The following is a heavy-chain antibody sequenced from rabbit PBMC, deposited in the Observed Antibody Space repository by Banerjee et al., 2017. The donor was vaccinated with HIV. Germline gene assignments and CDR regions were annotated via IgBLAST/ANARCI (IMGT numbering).Heavy chain of an antibody. J-gene: IGHJ4*01. CDR2: INAGTDIT. Sequence: QSLEESGGGLVQPEGSLTLTCTASGFTLSSNAMCWVRQAPGKGLEWIACINAGTDITWYANWAKGRFTISRILSTTVTLQMTSLTAADTATYFCARGGAAGYGYPILWGPGTLVTVS. CDR3: ARGGAAGYGYPIL. D-gene: IGHD6-1*01. V-gene: IGHV1S40*01. CDR1: GFTLSSNA.